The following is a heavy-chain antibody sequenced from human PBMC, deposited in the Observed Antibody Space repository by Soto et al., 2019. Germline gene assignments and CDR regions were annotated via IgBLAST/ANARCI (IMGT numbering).Heavy chain of an antibody. CDR1: GFTFRTYG. CDR2: ISGTGDTT. V-gene: IGHV3-23*01. CDR3: ARGQDDYGDSDVWFDP. D-gene: IGHD4-17*01. J-gene: IGHJ5*02. Sequence: EAQLLESGGGLVQPGGPLRLSCAASGFTFRTYGMTWVRQAPGKGLEWVSGISGTGDTTSYADSVKGRFTISRDNSKNTLYLQINSLRAEDTALYYCARGQDDYGDSDVWFDPWGQGTLVTVSS.